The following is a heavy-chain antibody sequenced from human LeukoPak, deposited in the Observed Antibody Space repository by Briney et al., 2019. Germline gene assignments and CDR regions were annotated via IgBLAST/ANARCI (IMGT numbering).Heavy chain of an antibody. D-gene: IGHD3-10*01. J-gene: IGHJ6*03. CDR2: IYTSGST. CDR3: ARESMVRGVISKVPPYYYYYMDV. Sequence: SETLSLTCTVSGGSISSGSYYWSWIRQPAGKGLEWIGRIYTSGSTNYNPSLKSRVTMSVDTSKNQFSLKLSSVTAADTAVYYCARESMVRGVISKVPPYYYYYMDVWGKGTTVTISS. V-gene: IGHV4-61*02. CDR1: GGSISSGSYY.